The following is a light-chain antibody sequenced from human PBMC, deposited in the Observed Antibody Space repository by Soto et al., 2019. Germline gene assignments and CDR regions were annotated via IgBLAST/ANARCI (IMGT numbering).Light chain of an antibody. J-gene: IGLJ1*01. CDR2: GNS. CDR3: QSYDSSLSVYV. V-gene: IGLV1-40*01. CDR1: SSNIGAGYD. Sequence: QSVLTQPPSVSGAPGQRVTISCTGSSSNIGAGYDVHWYQQLPGTAPKLLIYGNSNGPSGVPDRFSGSKSGTSASLAITGLQAEDEADYYCQSYDSSLSVYVFGTGTKVTVL.